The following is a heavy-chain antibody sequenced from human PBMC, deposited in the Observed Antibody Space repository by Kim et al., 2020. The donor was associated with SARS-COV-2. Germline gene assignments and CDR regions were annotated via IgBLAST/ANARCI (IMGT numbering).Heavy chain of an antibody. D-gene: IGHD3-10*01. V-gene: IGHV3-33*01. CDR3: ARDFRFGELLSDY. CDR1: GFTFSSYG. J-gene: IGHJ4*02. CDR2: IWYDGSKK. Sequence: GGSLRLSCAASGFTFSSYGIHWVRQAPGKGLEWVAVIWYDGSKKYYADSVKGRFTISRDNSKNTLYLQMNSLRAEDTAVYYCARDFRFGELLSDYWGQGTLVTVSS.